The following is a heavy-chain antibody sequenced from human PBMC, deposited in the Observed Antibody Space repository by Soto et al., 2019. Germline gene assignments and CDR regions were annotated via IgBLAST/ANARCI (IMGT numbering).Heavy chain of an antibody. CDR3: AKDPPLEMYSSGWYGYFDY. Sequence: GGSLRLSCAASGFTFSSYGMHWVRQAPGKGLEWVAVISYDGSNKYYADSVKGRFTISRDNSKNTLYLQMNSLRAEDTAVYYCAKDPPLEMYSSGWYGYFDYWGQGTLVTVSS. CDR1: GFTFSSYG. CDR2: ISYDGSNK. J-gene: IGHJ4*02. D-gene: IGHD6-19*01. V-gene: IGHV3-30*18.